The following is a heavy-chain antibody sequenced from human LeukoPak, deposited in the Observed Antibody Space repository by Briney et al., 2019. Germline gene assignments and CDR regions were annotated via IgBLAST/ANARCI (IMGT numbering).Heavy chain of an antibody. J-gene: IGHJ4*02. D-gene: IGHD3-3*01. V-gene: IGHV3-53*01. Sequence: GGSLRLSCAASGFSVTSNHMNWVRQAPGKGLEWVSGSGSGGSTHYADSVKGRFTISRDNSKNTLYLQMNSLRAEDTAIYYCAKDFWSGYYPNYWGQGTLVTVSS. CDR2: SGSGGST. CDR3: AKDFWSGYYPNY. CDR1: GFSVTSNH.